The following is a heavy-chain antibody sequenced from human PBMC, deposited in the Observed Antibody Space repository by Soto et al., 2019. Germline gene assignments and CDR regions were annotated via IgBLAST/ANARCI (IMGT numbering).Heavy chain of an antibody. D-gene: IGHD3-10*01. Sequence: ASVKVSCKASGYTFTSYAMHWVRQAPGQRLEWMGWINAGNGNTKYSQKFQGRVTITRDTSASTAYMELSSLRAEDTAVYYCAKMERNYYGSGSYMVYWGQGTLVTVSS. J-gene: IGHJ4*02. CDR2: INAGNGNT. V-gene: IGHV1-3*01. CDR1: GYTFTSYA. CDR3: AKMERNYYGSGSYMVY.